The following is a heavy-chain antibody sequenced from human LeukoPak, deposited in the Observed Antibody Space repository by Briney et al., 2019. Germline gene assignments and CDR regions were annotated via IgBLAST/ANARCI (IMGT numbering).Heavy chain of an antibody. CDR2: ISSSSSPI. D-gene: IGHD3-10*02. CDR3: VRPMFVDP. Sequence: TGGSLRLSCAASGFPFNTYSMNWVRQAPGKGLEWVSYISSSSSPIYCADSVRGRFTISRDNAKNSVYLEMNSLRDEDTAVYYCVRPMFVDPWGQGTLVTVSS. V-gene: IGHV3-48*02. CDR1: GFPFNTYS. J-gene: IGHJ5*02.